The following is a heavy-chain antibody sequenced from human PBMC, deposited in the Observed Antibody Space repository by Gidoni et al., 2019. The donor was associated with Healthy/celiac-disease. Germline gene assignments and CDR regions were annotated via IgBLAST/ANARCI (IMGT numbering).Heavy chain of an antibody. CDR2: IIPILGIA. Sequence: QVQLVQSGAEVKKPASSVKVSCKASGGTFSSSTISWVRQAPGQGLEWIGRIIPILGIANYAQKFQGRVTMTADKSTSTAYMELSSLRSEDTAVYYCASGSWSGYYSVDPGVGMDVWGQGTTVTVSS. CDR3: ASGSWSGYYSVDPGVGMDV. CDR1: GGTFSSST. V-gene: IGHV1-69*02. J-gene: IGHJ6*02. D-gene: IGHD3-3*01.